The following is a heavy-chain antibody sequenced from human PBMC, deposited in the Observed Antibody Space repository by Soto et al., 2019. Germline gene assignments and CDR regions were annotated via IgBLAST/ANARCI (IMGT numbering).Heavy chain of an antibody. CDR3: AKDWTYSSCWYPADD. V-gene: IGHV3-30*18. CDR1: GFTFSSYG. Sequence: QVQLVESGGGVVQPGRSLRLSCAASGFTFSSYGMHWVRQAPGKGLEWVAVISYDGSNKYYADSVKGRFTISRDNSKNTLYLQMNSLRAEDTAAYYCAKDWTYSSCWYPADDWGQGTLVTVSS. D-gene: IGHD6-19*01. CDR2: ISYDGSNK. J-gene: IGHJ4*02.